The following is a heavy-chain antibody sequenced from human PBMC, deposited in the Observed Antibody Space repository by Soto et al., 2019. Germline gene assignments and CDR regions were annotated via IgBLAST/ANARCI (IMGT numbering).Heavy chain of an antibody. CDR2: ISAYNGNT. CDR1: GYTFTSYG. D-gene: IGHD2-15*01. CDR3: ARGSGGSRINWFDP. Sequence: VKVSCKASGYTFTSYGISWVRQVPGQGLEWMGWISAYNGNTNYAQKLQGRVTMTTDTSTSTAYMELRSLRSDDTAVYYCARGSGGSRINWFDPWGQGTLVTVSS. V-gene: IGHV1-18*01. J-gene: IGHJ5*02.